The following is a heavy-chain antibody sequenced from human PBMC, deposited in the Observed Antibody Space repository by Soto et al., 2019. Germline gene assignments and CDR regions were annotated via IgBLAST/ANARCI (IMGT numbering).Heavy chain of an antibody. CDR3: ARDPRGYSGYDLDY. D-gene: IGHD5-12*01. Sequence: GGSLGLSCAASGFTFSSYSMNWVRQAPGKGLEWVSYISSSSSTIYYADSVKGRFTISRDNAKNSLYLQMNSLRAEDTAVYYCARDPRGYSGYDLDYWGQGTLVTV. V-gene: IGHV3-48*01. CDR1: GFTFSSYS. CDR2: ISSSSSTI. J-gene: IGHJ4*02.